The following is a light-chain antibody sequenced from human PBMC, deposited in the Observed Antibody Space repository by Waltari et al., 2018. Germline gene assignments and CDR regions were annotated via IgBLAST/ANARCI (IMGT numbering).Light chain of an antibody. CDR3: QKSKSVPYK. CDR2: TMT. J-gene: IGKJ2*01. Sequence: IHMTQSPSSFSASVGDSIIITCRASQNITPFIYWFQQKPGRVAQRLIYTMTKLRGALTSRFSGGGSGTEFNLNIANVRPADFETYDCQKSKSVPYKFAQRTKVE. V-gene: IGKV1-39*01. CDR1: QNITPF.